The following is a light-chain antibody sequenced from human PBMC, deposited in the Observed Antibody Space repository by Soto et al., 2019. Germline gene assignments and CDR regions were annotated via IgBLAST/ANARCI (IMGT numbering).Light chain of an antibody. CDR1: ENIFTW. J-gene: IGKJ2*01. V-gene: IGKV1-5*03. Sequence: DIQMTQSPSTLSASVGDRVTITCRASENIFTWLAWYQQQAGQAPKLLISKASALESGVPSRFCGSGSGSQYTLPISSLHPEDFASYSCQQYQSGFTFGLGTTLEIK. CDR2: KAS. CDR3: QQYQSGFT.